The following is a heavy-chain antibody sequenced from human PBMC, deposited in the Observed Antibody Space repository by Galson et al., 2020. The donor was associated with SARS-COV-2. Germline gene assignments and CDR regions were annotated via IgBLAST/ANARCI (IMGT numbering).Heavy chain of an antibody. D-gene: IGHD6-13*01. Sequence: GESLKISCAASGFTFSSYWMSWVRQAPGKGLEWVANIKQDGSEKYYVDSVKGRFTISRDNAKNSLYLQMNSLRAEDTAVYYCARDLGSSWSGTYYFDYWGQGTLVTVSS. CDR3: ARDLGSSWSGTYYFDY. CDR2: IKQDGSEK. CDR1: GFTFSSYW. V-gene: IGHV3-7*01. J-gene: IGHJ4*02.